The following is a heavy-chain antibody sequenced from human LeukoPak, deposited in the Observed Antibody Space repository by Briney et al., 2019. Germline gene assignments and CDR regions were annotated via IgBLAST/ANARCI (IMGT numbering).Heavy chain of an antibody. CDR3: ARDRDYVWGSYHDNWLDP. CDR2: IYTSGST. CDR1: GGSISSGSYY. D-gene: IGHD3-16*01. Sequence: PSQTLSLTCTVSGGSISSGSYYWSWIRQPAGKGLEWIGRIYTSGSTNYNPSLKSRVTISVDTSKNQFSLKLSSVTAADTAVYYCARDRDYVWGSYHDNWLDPWGQGTLVTVSS. J-gene: IGHJ5*02. V-gene: IGHV4-61*02.